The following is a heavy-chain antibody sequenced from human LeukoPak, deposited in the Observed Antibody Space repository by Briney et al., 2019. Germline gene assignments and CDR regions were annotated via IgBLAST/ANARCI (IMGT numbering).Heavy chain of an antibody. CDR2: TYYRSKWYN. CDR3: VRSGDTGSLDV. CDR1: WDSVSSNSAA. J-gene: IGHJ6*04. V-gene: IGHV6-1*01. D-gene: IGHD3-10*01. Sequence: SQTLSLTCAISWDSVSSNSAAWNWIRQSPPRGLEWLGRTYYRSKWYNGYAVSVKSRITIKPDTSKNQFSLQLNSVTPEDTALYYCVRSGDTGSLDVWGKGTTVTVSS.